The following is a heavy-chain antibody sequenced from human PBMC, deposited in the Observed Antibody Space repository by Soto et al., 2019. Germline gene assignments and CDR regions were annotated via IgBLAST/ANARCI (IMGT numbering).Heavy chain of an antibody. CDR3: AKDIEDGYNEGRSYYYYGMDV. CDR1: GFTFDDYT. J-gene: IGHJ6*02. Sequence: GGSLRLSCAASGFTFDDYTMHWVRQAPGKGLEWVSLISWDGGSTYYADSVKGRFTISRDNSKNSLYLQMNSLRTEDTALHYCAKDIEDGYNEGRSYYYYGMDVWGQGTTVTVSS. CDR2: ISWDGGST. V-gene: IGHV3-43*01. D-gene: IGHD5-12*01.